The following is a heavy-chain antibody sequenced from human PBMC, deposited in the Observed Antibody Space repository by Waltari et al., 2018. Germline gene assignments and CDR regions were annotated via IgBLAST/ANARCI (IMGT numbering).Heavy chain of an antibody. D-gene: IGHD3-10*01. V-gene: IGHV3-30*02. Sequence: QVQLVESGGGVVQPGMSLRLSCAASGFSLSHFGMHWVRQAPGKGLEGVACAAFDGSTTYYADAVRGRFTISRYNSKNTLYLDINTLRVDDTAIYYCAKDAFGNTYLDHWGQGTLVTVSS. CDR2: AAFDGSTT. CDR3: AKDAFGNTYLDH. J-gene: IGHJ5*02. CDR1: GFSLSHFG.